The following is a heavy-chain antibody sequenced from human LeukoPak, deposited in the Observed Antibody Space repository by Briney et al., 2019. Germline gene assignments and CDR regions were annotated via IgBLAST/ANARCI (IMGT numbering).Heavy chain of an antibody. CDR2: IYSCGST. J-gene: IGHJ3*01. CDR1: GFTVSSNY. V-gene: IGHV3-66*03. CDR3: ARGADYHSGSYYAFDV. D-gene: IGHD3-10*01. Sequence: GGSLTLSCAASGFTVSSNYMSWVRHAPRGGLEWVSVIYSCGSTYDADSVKGRFTISRDDAKNSLYMQMNSLRAEDTAVYYCARGADYHSGSYYAFDVWGQGTMVTVSS.